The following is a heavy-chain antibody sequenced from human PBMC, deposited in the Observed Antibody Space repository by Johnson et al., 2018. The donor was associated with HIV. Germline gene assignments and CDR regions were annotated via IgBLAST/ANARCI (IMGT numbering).Heavy chain of an antibody. J-gene: IGHJ3*02. V-gene: IGHV3-30*03. CDR1: GFTFSSYG. CDR3: ARERNMIVVDDDAFDI. D-gene: IGHD3-22*01. Sequence: QVQLVESGGDLVQPGKSLRLSCAASGFTFSSYGMHWVRQAPGKGLEWVAVISYDGSNKYYADSVKGRFTISRDNSKNTLYLQMNSLRAEDTAVYYCARERNMIVVDDDAFDIWGQGTMVTVSS. CDR2: ISYDGSNK.